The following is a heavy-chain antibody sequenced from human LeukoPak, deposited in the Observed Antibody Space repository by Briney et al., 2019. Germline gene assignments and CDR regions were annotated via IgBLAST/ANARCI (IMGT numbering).Heavy chain of an antibody. Sequence: PSATLSLTCTVSGGSISSYYWSWIRQPPGKGLEWIGYIYYSGSTNYNPSLKSRVTISVDTSKNQFSLKLSSVTAADTAVYYCAREGEGDGYNYVDYWGQGTLVTVSS. V-gene: IGHV4-59*12. J-gene: IGHJ4*02. CDR2: IYYSGST. CDR3: AREGEGDGYNYVDY. D-gene: IGHD5-24*01. CDR1: GGSISSYY.